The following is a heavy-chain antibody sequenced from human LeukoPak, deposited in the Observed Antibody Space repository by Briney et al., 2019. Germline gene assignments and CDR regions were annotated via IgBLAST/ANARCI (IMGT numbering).Heavy chain of an antibody. CDR3: ERGTAEDGSFDF. Sequence: MPAETLSLTCAVYGGSFSGYYWSWIRQPPGKGLEWIGEINHSGSTNYNPALKSRLTISVDTSNNQSSLKLSSVPAADTAVYYCERGTAEDGSFDFGGQGPRILVSA. J-gene: IGHJ4*02. CDR2: INHSGST. D-gene: IGHD5-24*01. V-gene: IGHV4-34*01. CDR1: GGSFSGYY.